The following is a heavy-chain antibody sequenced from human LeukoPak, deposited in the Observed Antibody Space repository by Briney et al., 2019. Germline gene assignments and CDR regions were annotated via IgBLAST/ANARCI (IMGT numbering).Heavy chain of an antibody. Sequence: SGPTLVNPTQTLTLTCTFSGFSLSTSGVGVGWIRQPPGKALEWLALIYWDDDKRYSPSLKSRLAITKDTSKNQVVLTMTNMDPVDTATYYCAHSANQYYYDSSGFDAFDIWGQGTMVTVSS. CDR1: GFSLSTSGVG. CDR2: IYWDDDK. D-gene: IGHD3-22*01. CDR3: AHSANQYYYDSSGFDAFDI. J-gene: IGHJ3*02. V-gene: IGHV2-5*02.